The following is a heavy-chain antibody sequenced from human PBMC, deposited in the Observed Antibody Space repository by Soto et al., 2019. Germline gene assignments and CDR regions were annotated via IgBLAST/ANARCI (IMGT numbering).Heavy chain of an antibody. V-gene: IGHV5-10-1*01. D-gene: IGHD3-10*01. J-gene: IGHJ6*02. CDR1: GYSFTSYW. CDR3: ARPTYYYGSGSYWDSYYYYGMDV. CDR2: IDPSDSYT. Sequence: GESLKISCKGSGYSFTSYWISWVRKMPGKGLEWMGRIDPSDSYTNYSPSFQGHVTISADKSISTAYLQWSSLKASDTAMYYCARPTYYYGSGSYWDSYYYYGMDVWGQGTTVTVS.